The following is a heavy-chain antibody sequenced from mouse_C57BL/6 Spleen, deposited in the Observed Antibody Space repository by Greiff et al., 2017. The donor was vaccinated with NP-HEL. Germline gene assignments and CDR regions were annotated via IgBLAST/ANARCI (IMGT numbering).Heavy chain of an antibody. CDR1: GYTFTSYG. Sequence: VQLQQSGAELARPGASVKLSCKASGYTFTSYGISWVKQRTGQGLEWIGEIYPRSGNTYYNEKFKGKATLTADKSSSTAYMELRSLTSEDSAVYFCARWGTTVVDRVYYFDYWGQGTTLTVSS. CDR2: IYPRSGNT. CDR3: ARWGTTVVDRVYYFDY. D-gene: IGHD1-1*01. J-gene: IGHJ2*01. V-gene: IGHV1-81*01.